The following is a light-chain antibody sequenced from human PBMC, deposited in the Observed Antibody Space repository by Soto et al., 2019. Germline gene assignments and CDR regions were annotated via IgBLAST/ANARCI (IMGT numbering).Light chain of an antibody. J-gene: IGKJ2*01. Sequence: ESMLTQSPGTLSLSPGERATLSCRASRSVSTRYITWYQQKPCQAPRLLIYGASIRATGIPDRFSGSGSGTDFTLTISRLEAEDFAVYYCQQFGDSPPAFTFGQGTKLEI. CDR1: RSVSTRY. CDR2: GAS. V-gene: IGKV3-20*01. CDR3: QQFGDSPPAFT.